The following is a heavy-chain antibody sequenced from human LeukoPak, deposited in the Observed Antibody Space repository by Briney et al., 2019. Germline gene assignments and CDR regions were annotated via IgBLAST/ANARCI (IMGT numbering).Heavy chain of an antibody. CDR2: IRYDGSNK. CDR1: GFTFSNYA. CDR3: AKKGYYGSGYYYYYYMDV. Sequence: GGSLRLSCAASGFTFSNYAVSWVRQAPGKGLEWVAFIRYDGSNKYYADSVKGRYTISRDNSKNTLYLQMNSLRAEDTAVYYCAKKGYYGSGYYYYYYMDVWGKGTTVTISS. J-gene: IGHJ6*03. D-gene: IGHD3-10*01. V-gene: IGHV3-30*02.